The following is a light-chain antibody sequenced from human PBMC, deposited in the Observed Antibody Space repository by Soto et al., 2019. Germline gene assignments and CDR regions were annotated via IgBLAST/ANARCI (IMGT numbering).Light chain of an antibody. CDR2: DNY. CDR1: SSNIGKNY. V-gene: IGLV1-51*01. Sequence: QSVLTQPPSVSAAPGQKVIISCSGNSSNIGKNYVFWYQQFPGTAPKLLIYDNYKRPSGIPDRFSVSKSGASATLAITGLHTGDEADYYCGAWDTSLRAVVFGGGTKLTVL. CDR3: GAWDTSLRAVV. J-gene: IGLJ2*01.